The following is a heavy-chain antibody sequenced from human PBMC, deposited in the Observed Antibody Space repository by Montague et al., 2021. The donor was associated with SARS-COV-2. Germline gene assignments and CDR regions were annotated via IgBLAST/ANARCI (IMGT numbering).Heavy chain of an antibody. V-gene: IGHV3-48*03. CDR2: ISSSGSTT. CDR3: AREGFTGKYVEY. CDR1: GFTFSNYE. Sequence: SLRLSRAGSGFTFSNYEMNWVRQAPGKGLEWISDISSSGSTTYYIDSVKGRFTISRDNAKNSLYLQMNSLRAEDTAVYYCAREGFTGKYVEYWGQGTLVTVSS. J-gene: IGHJ4*02. D-gene: IGHD2-8*02.